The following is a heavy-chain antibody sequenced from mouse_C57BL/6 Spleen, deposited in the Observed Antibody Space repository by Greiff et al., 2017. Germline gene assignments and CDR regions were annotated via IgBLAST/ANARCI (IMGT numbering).Heavy chain of an antibody. CDR2: IHPNSGST. CDR3: ARSIYYGSSFDYFDY. D-gene: IGHD1-1*01. V-gene: IGHV1-64*01. Sequence: QVQLQQPGAELVKPGASVKLSCKASGYTFTSYWMHWVKQRPGQGLEWIGMIHPNSGSTNYNEKFKSKATLTVDKSSSPAYMQLSSLTSEDSAVYYCARSIYYGSSFDYFDYWGQGTTLTVSS. J-gene: IGHJ2*01. CDR1: GYTFTSYW.